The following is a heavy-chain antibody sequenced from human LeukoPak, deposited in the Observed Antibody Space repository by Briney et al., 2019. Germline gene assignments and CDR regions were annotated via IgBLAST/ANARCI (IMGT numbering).Heavy chain of an antibody. V-gene: IGHV1-18*01. CDR1: GYIFSHNG. CDR3: ARVVGLTGYSSSWYSGYYYYMDV. J-gene: IGHJ6*03. CDR2: ISGYNNKT. D-gene: IGHD6-13*01. Sequence: ASVKVSCKTSGYIFSHNGISWVRQAPGQGLEWMGWISGYNNKTSYAQEFQGRVTMTTDTSTSTAYMELSSLRSEDTAVYYCARVVGLTGYSSSWYSGYYYYMDVWGKGTTVTVSS.